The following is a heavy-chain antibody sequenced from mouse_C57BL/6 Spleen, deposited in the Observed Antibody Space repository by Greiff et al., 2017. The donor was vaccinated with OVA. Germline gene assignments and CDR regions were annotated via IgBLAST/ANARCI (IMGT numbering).Heavy chain of an antibody. CDR3: ARASYDVTGYWYFDV. CDR1: GYSITSDY. D-gene: IGHD1-1*01. Sequence: EVQGVESGPGLAKPSQPLSLTCSVTGYSITSDYWNWIRKFPGNKLEYMGYISYSGSTYYNPSLKSRISITRDTSKNQYYLQLNSVTTEDTATYYCARASYDVTGYWYFDVWGTGTTVTVSS. J-gene: IGHJ1*03. CDR2: ISYSGST. V-gene: IGHV3-8*01.